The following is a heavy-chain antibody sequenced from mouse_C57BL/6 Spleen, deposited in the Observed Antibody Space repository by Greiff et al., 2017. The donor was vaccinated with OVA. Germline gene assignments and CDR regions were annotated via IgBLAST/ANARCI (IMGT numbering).Heavy chain of an antibody. CDR1: GFTFSDYY. Sequence: EVMLVESEGGLVQPGSSMKLSCTASGFTFSDYYMAWVRQVPEKGLEWVANINYDGSSTYYLDSLKSRFIISRDNAKNILYLQMSSLKSEDTATYYCARVDYSYAMDYWGQGTSVTVSS. CDR3: ARVDYSYAMDY. D-gene: IGHD2-4*01. CDR2: INYDGSST. J-gene: IGHJ4*01. V-gene: IGHV5-16*01.